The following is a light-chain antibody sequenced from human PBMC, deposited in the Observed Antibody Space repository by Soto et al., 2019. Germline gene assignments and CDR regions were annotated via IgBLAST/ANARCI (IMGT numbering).Light chain of an antibody. CDR2: KAS. CDR1: QSISSW. CDR3: QQYNSYSPWT. J-gene: IGKJ1*01. V-gene: IGKV1-5*03. Sequence: DIQMNQSPSTLSASVGDRVTITCRASQSISSWLAWYQQKPGKAPKLLIYKASSLESGVPSRFSGSGSGTEFTLTISSLQPDDFATYYCQQYNSYSPWTFGQGTKVDIK.